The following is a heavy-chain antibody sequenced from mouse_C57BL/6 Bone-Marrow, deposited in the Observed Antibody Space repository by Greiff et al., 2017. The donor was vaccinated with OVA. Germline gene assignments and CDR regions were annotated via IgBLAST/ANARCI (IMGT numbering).Heavy chain of an antibody. D-gene: IGHD1-1*01. CDR2: ILPGSGST. CDR3: ASPFYYYGSSSPWFAY. CDR1: GYTFTGYW. J-gene: IGHJ3*01. V-gene: IGHV1-9*01. Sequence: QVQLQQSGAELMKPGASVKLSCKATGYTFTGYWIEWVKQRPGHGLEWIGEILPGSGSTNYNEKFKGKATFTADTSSNTAYMQLSSLTTEDSAIYYCASPFYYYGSSSPWFAYWGQGTLVTVSA.